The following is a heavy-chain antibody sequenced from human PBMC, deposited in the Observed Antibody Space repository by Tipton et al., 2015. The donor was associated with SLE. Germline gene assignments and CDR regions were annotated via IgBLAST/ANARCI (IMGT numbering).Heavy chain of an antibody. CDR1: GASLSGYY. CDR2: IYYVGNT. D-gene: IGHD6-19*01. CDR3: ARDGGGGGWSFDY. J-gene: IGHJ4*02. Sequence: TLSLTCTVSGASLSGYYWSWVRQPPGKGLEWIGYIYYVGNTDYNPSLKSRVTLSLHTSENQFSLKLSSVTAADTAVYYCARDGGGGGWSFDYWGQGALVTVSS. V-gene: IGHV4-59*12.